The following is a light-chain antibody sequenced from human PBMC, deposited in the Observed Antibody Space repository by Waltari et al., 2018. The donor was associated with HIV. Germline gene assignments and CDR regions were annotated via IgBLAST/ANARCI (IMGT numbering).Light chain of an antibody. CDR3: QQRSYPELT. CDR2: DAS. CDR1: QSVSSY. Sequence: EIVLTQSPATLSLSPGERATLSCRASQSVSSYLAWYQQKPGQAPRLLIYDASNRATGIPARFSGSGSGTDFTLTISSLEPEDFAVYYCQQRSYPELTFGGGTKVEIK. J-gene: IGKJ4*01. V-gene: IGKV3-11*01.